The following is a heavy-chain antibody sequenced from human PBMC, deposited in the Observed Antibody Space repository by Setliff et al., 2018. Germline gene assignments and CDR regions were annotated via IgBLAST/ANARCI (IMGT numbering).Heavy chain of an antibody. V-gene: IGHV3-23*01. CDR3: AKDRKNNYDTSGYPDALDI. CDR1: GFTFSDYA. D-gene: IGHD3-22*01. J-gene: IGHJ3*02. Sequence: GGSLRLSCAASGFTFSDYAMSWVRQAPGKGLEWVSTISGSAGSIHLADSVKGRFTISRDNSKNTLFLQMSSLRAADTAVYYCAKDRKNNYDTSGYPDALDIWGQGTMVTVSS. CDR2: ISGSAGSI.